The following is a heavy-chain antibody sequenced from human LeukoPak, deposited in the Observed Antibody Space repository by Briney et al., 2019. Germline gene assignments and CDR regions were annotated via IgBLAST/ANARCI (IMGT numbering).Heavy chain of an antibody. CDR2: INHSGST. Sequence: SETLSLTCAVYGGSFRGYYWSWIRQPPGKGLEWIGEINHSGSTNYNPSLKSRVTISVDTSKNQFSLKLSSVTAADTAVYYCARRGYYTPAGDYWGQGTLVTVSS. D-gene: IGHD3-3*01. J-gene: IGHJ4*02. V-gene: IGHV4-34*01. CDR3: ARRGYYTPAGDY. CDR1: GGSFRGYY.